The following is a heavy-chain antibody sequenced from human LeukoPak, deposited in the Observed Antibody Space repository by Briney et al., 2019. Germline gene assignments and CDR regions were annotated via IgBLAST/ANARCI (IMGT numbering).Heavy chain of an antibody. D-gene: IGHD1-1*01. V-gene: IGHV3-23*01. Sequence: GGSLRLPCAASGFTFSSYAMSWVRQAPGKGLEWVSAISGSGGSTYYADSVKGRFTISRDNSKNTLYLQMNSLRAEDTAVYYCARALTTLTYEGYWGQGTLVTVSS. CDR2: ISGSGGST. CDR3: ARALTTLTYEGY. CDR1: GFTFSSYA. J-gene: IGHJ4*02.